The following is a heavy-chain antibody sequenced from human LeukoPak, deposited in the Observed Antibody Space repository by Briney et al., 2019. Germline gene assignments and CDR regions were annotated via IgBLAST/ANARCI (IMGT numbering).Heavy chain of an antibody. V-gene: IGHV4-34*01. CDR3: ARGVQWLANYYFDY. J-gene: IGHJ4*02. Sequence: KSSGTLSLTCAVYGGSFSGYYWSWIRQPPGKGLEWIGEINHSGSTNYNPSLKSRVTISVDTSKNQFSLKLSSVTAADTAVYYCARGVQWLANYYFDYWGQGTLVTVSS. CDR2: INHSGST. D-gene: IGHD6-19*01. CDR1: GGSFSGYY.